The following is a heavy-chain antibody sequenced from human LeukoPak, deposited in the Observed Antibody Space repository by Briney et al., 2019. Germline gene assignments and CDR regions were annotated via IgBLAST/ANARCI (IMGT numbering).Heavy chain of an antibody. CDR1: GFTFSSYW. D-gene: IGHD3-22*01. CDR3: AKYYSDSSGYYITPPARAPDY. Sequence: GGSLRLSCAASGFTFSSYWMHWVRQTPGKGLVWVSRIKSDGSTIYADSVKGRFTISRDNSKNTLYLQMNSLRVEDTAVYYCAKYYSDSSGYYITPPARAPDYWGQGTLVTVSS. V-gene: IGHV3-74*01. J-gene: IGHJ4*02. CDR2: IKSDGST.